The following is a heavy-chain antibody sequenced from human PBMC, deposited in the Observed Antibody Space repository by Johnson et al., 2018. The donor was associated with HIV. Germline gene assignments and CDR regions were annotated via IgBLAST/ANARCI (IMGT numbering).Heavy chain of an antibody. V-gene: IGHV3-30*04. CDR3: ARDDYRHAFDI. J-gene: IGHJ3*02. D-gene: IGHD4-11*01. CDR2: ISYDGSNK. CDR1: GFTFSSYA. Sequence: QVQLVESGGGVVQPGRSLRLSCAASGFTFSSYAMHWVRHAPGKGLEWVAVISYDGSNKYYADSVKGRFTISRDNSKNTLYLQMNSLRAEDTAVYYCARDDYRHAFDIWGQWTMVTVSS.